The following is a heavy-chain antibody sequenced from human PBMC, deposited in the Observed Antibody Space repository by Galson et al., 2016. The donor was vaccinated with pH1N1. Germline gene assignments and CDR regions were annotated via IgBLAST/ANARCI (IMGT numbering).Heavy chain of an antibody. D-gene: IGHD1-1*01. Sequence: SVKVSCKASGGSFAKYAVSWVRQAPGQGLEWIGRIIPIYGTANYAQKFQGRVTITADEYTTTVYMELNSLISEDTAIYYCERPGRNETTKEGFAWGYGMDVWGQGTTVTVSS. J-gene: IGHJ6*02. CDR1: GGSFAKYA. V-gene: IGHV1-69*13. CDR2: IIPIYGTA. CDR3: ERPGRNETTKEGFAWGYGMDV.